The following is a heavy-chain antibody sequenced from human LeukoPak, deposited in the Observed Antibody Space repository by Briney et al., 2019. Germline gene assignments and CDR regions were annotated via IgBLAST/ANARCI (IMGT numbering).Heavy chain of an antibody. Sequence: AASLRLSCAVSGFTFSSYAMSWVRQAPGKGLEWVSAISGSGGSTYYADSVKGRFTISRDNSKNTLYLQMNSLRAEDTAVYYCAKAHARNYDFWSGSDYYYGMDVWGQGTTVTVSS. V-gene: IGHV3-23*01. D-gene: IGHD3-3*01. CDR2: ISGSGGST. J-gene: IGHJ6*02. CDR3: AKAHARNYDFWSGSDYYYGMDV. CDR1: GFTFSSYA.